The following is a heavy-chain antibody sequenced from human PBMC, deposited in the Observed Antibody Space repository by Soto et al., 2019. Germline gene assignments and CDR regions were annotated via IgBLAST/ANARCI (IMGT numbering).Heavy chain of an antibody. Sequence: QVQLVQSGGGLVKPGGSLRLSCAASGFTFSDYYMSWIRQAPGKGLEWVSYISSSGSTIYYADSVKGRFTISRDNAKNSLYLQMNSLRAEDTAVYYCARDFPLTTLIPWSPYFDYWGQGTLVTVSS. CDR1: GFTFSDYY. D-gene: IGHD1-1*01. CDR2: ISSSGSTI. CDR3: ARDFPLTTLIPWSPYFDY. J-gene: IGHJ4*02. V-gene: IGHV3-11*01.